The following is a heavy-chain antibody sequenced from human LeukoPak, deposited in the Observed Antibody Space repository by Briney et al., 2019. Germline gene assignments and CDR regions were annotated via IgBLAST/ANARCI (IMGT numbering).Heavy chain of an antibody. J-gene: IGHJ4*02. CDR1: GYTXTGYY. CDR2: INPNSGGT. Sequence: GASVKVSCKASGYTXTGYYMHWVRQAPGPGLEWMGWINPNSGGTNYAQKFQGRVTMTRDTSISTAYMELSRLRSDDTAVYYCGRKSANRKTSEFDYWGQGTLVTVSS. D-gene: IGHD1-14*01. CDR3: GRKSANRKTSEFDY. V-gene: IGHV1-2*02.